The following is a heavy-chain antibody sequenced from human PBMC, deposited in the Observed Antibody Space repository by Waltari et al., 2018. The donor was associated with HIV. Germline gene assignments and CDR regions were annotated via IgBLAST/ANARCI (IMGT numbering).Heavy chain of an antibody. D-gene: IGHD3-16*02. CDR2: ISSNGGAI. V-gene: IGHV3-48*03. J-gene: IGHJ3*02. CDR3: ARDDLIVRRPFGI. Sequence: DVQLVESGGELVKIGGSLRLSCAGAGFAFYPYEMNWVRQAPGKGLEWIAYISSNGGAIHYADSVRGRFTISRDNAKSSLYLQMNSLRGEDTAIYYCARDDLIVRRPFGIWGQGTMVTV. CDR1: GFAFYPYE.